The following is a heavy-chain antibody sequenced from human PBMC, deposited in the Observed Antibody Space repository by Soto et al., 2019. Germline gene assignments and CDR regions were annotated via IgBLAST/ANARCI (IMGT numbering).Heavy chain of an antibody. V-gene: IGHV4-4*07. D-gene: IGHD2-21*02. CDR1: GVSVRSYT. CDR2: VFSSVSA. J-gene: IGHJ4*02. CDR3: ARDGMTTGDT. Sequence: QLQLQESGPGQVRPSETLSLTCIVSGVSVRSYTWSWVRQPANKGLEWIGRVFSSVSATYNPSLKSRVTITMDTPENRIPLKLDSVTAADAGVYYCARDGMTTGDTWGPGTAVTVSS.